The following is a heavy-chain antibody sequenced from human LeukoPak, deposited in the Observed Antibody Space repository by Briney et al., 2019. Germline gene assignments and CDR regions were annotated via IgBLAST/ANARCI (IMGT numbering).Heavy chain of an antibody. V-gene: IGHV3-30-3*01. J-gene: IGHJ6*02. Sequence: GGSLRLSCAASGFTFSSYAIHWVRQVPGKGLXXXXXXXXXXXNKYYADSVKGRFTISRDNSKNTLYLQMNSLRAEDTAVYYCARDLPNPMVRGVNYYYGMDVWGRGTLVTVSS. CDR2: XXXXXXNK. D-gene: IGHD3-10*01. CDR3: ARDLPNPMVRGVNYYYGMDV. CDR1: GFTFSSYA.